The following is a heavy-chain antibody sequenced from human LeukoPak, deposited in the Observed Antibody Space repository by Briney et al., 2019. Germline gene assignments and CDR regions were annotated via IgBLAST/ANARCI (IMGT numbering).Heavy chain of an antibody. Sequence: PSETLSLTCTVSGGSISSYYWSWIRQPPGKGLEWIGYIYYSGSTNYNPSLKSRVTISVDTSKNQFSLKLSSVTAADTAVYYCASKYSSSWYEAFDIWGQGTMVTVSS. J-gene: IGHJ3*02. CDR3: ASKYSSSWYEAFDI. V-gene: IGHV4-59*01. CDR2: IYYSGST. CDR1: GGSISSYY. D-gene: IGHD6-13*01.